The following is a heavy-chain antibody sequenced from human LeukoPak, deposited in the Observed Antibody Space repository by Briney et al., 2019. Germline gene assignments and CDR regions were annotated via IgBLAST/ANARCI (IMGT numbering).Heavy chain of an antibody. CDR1: GFTVSSNY. V-gene: IGHV3-53*01. Sequence: GGSLRLSCAASGFTVSSNYMSWVRQAPGKGLEWVSAIYSGGSTNYADSVKGRFTTSRDNSENTLYLQMNSLRAGDTAVYYCARVSGSDYGGSTYYFDYWGQGTLVTVSS. CDR3: ARVSGSDYGGSTYYFDY. J-gene: IGHJ4*02. D-gene: IGHD4-23*01. CDR2: IYSGGST.